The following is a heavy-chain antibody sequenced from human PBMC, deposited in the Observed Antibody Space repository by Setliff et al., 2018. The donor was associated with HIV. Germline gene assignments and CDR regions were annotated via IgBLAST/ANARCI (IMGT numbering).Heavy chain of an antibody. CDR3: ARDQDYYNFWSGYYTCCAFDI. J-gene: IGHJ3*02. CDR1: GGSISSYY. CDR2: IYYSGST. V-gene: IGHV4-59*01. D-gene: IGHD3-3*01. Sequence: SETLSLTCTVSGGSISSYYWNWIRQHPGKGLEWIGYIYYSGSTYYNPSLKSRVTISVDTSKNQFSLKLSSVTAADTAVYYCARDQDYYNFWSGYYTCCAFDIWGQGTMVTVSS.